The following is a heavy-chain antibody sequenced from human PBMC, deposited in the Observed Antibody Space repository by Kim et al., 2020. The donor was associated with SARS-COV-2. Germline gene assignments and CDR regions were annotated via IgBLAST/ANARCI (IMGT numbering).Heavy chain of an antibody. Sequence: GGSLRLSCAASGFTFSSYAMSWVRQAPGKGLEWVSGISGSGGSTYYADSVKGRFTISRDNSKNTLYLQMNSLRAEDTAVYYCAKDRGYRTSRPGYWGQGTLVTVSS. J-gene: IGHJ4*02. CDR3: AKDRGYRTSRPGY. V-gene: IGHV3-23*01. D-gene: IGHD6-13*01. CDR1: GFTFSSYA. CDR2: ISGSGGST.